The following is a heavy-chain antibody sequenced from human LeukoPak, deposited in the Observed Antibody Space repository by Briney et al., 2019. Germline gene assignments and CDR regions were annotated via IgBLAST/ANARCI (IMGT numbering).Heavy chain of an antibody. CDR1: GFTFSHYW. V-gene: IGHV3-7*01. CDR2: INQDGSEE. Sequence: GGSLRLSCAASGFTFSHYWMTWVRQAPGKGLEWVAQINQDGSEEYYMDSVKARFTISRDNAKNSVFLQMNSLRAEDTAAYYCVRDGGVSGYDLLDYWGQGTLVTVSS. J-gene: IGHJ4*02. CDR3: VRDGGVSGYDLLDY. D-gene: IGHD5-12*01.